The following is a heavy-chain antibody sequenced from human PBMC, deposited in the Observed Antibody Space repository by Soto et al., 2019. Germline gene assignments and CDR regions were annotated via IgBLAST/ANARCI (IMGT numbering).Heavy chain of an antibody. V-gene: IGHV3-7*01. D-gene: IGHD2-21*01. CDR2: IKQDGSEK. CDR1: GFTFSSYW. Sequence: GGSLRLSCAASGFTFSSYWMSWVRQAPGKGLEWVANIKQDGSEKYYVGSVKGRFTISRDNAKNSLYLQMNSLRAEDTAVYYCASDRSGGPIVVPWFDPWGQGTLVTVSS. CDR3: ASDRSGGPIVVPWFDP. J-gene: IGHJ5*02.